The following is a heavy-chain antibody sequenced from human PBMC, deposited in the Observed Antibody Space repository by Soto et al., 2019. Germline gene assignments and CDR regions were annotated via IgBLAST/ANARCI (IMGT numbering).Heavy chain of an antibody. V-gene: IGHV1-8*01. J-gene: IGHJ6*02. CDR3: ARLSDFWSGRYYYYYYGMDV. D-gene: IGHD3-3*01. CDR2: MNPNSGNT. CDR1: GYTFTSYD. Sequence: GASVEVSCKASGYTFTSYDINWARQATGQGLEWMGWMNPNSGNTGYAQKFQGRVTMTRNTSISTAYMELSSLRSEDTAVYYCARLSDFWSGRYYYYYYGMDVWGQGTTVTVSS.